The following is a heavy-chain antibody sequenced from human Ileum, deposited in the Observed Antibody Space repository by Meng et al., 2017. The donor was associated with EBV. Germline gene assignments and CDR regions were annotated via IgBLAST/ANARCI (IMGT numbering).Heavy chain of an antibody. CDR3: ARGSGAGGRDWFDP. D-gene: IGHD3-16*01. J-gene: IGHJ5*02. CDR2: MNSNSGNT. Sequence: QGQRVQSRKEGKRPGASCKVSFKASGYTFINHDIDWFRQPPGQGLEWMGWMNSNSGNTGYGQKFQDRVTMTRNTSISTAYMELSSLTSEDTALYYCARGSGAGGRDWFDPWGQGTLVTVSS. V-gene: IGHV1-8*02. CDR1: GYTFINHD.